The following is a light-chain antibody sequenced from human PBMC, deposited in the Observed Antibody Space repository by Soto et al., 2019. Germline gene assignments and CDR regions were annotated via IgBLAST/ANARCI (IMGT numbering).Light chain of an antibody. CDR3: ISYTSSSTLV. V-gene: IGLV2-14*01. J-gene: IGLJ2*01. Sequence: QSALTQPASVSGSPGQSITISCTGIGSDVGGNNFVSWYQQHPGKAPKLMIYEVSNRPSGVSNRFSGSKADNTASLTISGLQAEDEADYYCISYTSSSTLVFGGGTKLPVL. CDR2: EVS. CDR1: GSDVGGNNF.